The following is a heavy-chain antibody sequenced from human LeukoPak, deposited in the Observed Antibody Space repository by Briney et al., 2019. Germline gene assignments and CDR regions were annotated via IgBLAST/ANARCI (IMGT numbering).Heavy chain of an antibody. CDR2: IKQDGSEK. J-gene: IGHJ6*03. CDR1: GFTFSSYW. CDR3: ATAIFHYYMDV. V-gene: IGHV3-7*01. D-gene: IGHD3-3*01. Sequence: GSLRLSCAASGFTFSSYWMSWVRQAPGKGLEWVANIKQDGSEKYYVDSVKGRFTISRDNAKNSLYLQMNSLRAEDTAVYYCATAIFHYYMDVWGKGTTVTVSS.